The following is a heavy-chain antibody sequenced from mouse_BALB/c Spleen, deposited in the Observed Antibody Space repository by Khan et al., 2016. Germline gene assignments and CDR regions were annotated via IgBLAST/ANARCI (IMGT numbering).Heavy chain of an antibody. CDR2: INPISGYI. J-gene: IGHJ2*01. V-gene: IGHV1-4*02. CDR1: GYTFTNYT. CDR3: ARGRHFDF. Sequence: QVQLQQSAAELARPGASVKMSCKASGYTFTNYTMHWVKQRPGQGLEWIGYINPISGYIENNQKFTDKTTLTADKSSSTAYIQLSSLTSEDSAVYFCARGRHFDFWGQGTPLTVSS.